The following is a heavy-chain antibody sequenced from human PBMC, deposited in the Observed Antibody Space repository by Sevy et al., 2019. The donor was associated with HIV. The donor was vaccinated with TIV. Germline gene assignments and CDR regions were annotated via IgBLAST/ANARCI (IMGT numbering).Heavy chain of an antibody. CDR2: INESGIT. CDR3: ARSPPVVVVPGAPSWFDP. J-gene: IGHJ5*02. Sequence: SETLSLTCAVHDGSFSGYYWNWIRQLPGKGLEWIGEINESGITNYNPSLKSRVTILVDTSKKEFSLKLNSVTAADTAVYFCARSPPVVVVPGAPSWFDPWGQGTLVTVSS. V-gene: IGHV4-34*01. D-gene: IGHD2-2*01. CDR1: DGSFSGYY.